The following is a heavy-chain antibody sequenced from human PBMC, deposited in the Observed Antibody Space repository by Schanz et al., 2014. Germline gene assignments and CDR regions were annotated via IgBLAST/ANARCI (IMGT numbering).Heavy chain of an antibody. CDR2: IKGDSSEK. CDR1: GFTFSDHW. V-gene: IGHV3-7*01. D-gene: IGHD4-17*01. CDR3: TRDTDYHFDY. Sequence: VQLVESGGALVQPGGSLRLSCSASGFTFSDHWMSWVRQPPGKGLEWVANIKGDSSEKNYVDSVKGRFTISRDNARNTLYLQMNSLRAEDTAVYYCTRDTDYHFDYWGQGTLVTVSS. J-gene: IGHJ4*02.